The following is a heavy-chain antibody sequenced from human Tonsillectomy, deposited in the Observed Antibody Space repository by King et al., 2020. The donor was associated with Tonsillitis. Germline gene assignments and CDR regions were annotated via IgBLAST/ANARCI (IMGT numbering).Heavy chain of an antibody. D-gene: IGHD1-26*01. CDR2: MYYSGTI. J-gene: IGHJ4*02. CDR3: ARYVSGSFDY. Sequence: QLQESGPGVVKPSETLSLTCTVSGGSISSSDHYWAWIRQPPGKGLEWIGYMYYSGTIFYNPSLKSRITISGGASENRFSLKLSSVTAADTAVYSCARYVSGSFDYWGQGALVTVSS. CDR1: GGSISSSDHY. V-gene: IGHV4-39*01.